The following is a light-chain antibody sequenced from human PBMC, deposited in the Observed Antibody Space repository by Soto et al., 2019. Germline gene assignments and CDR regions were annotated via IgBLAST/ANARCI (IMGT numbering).Light chain of an antibody. CDR2: GAS. CDR1: QSVSSSY. Sequence: EIVLTQSPGTLSLSPVERATLSCRASQSVSSSYLAWYQQKPGQAPRLLIYGASSRATGIPDRFSGSGSGTDFTLTISRLEPEDFAVYYCQPYNNWPLTFGGGTKVDIK. J-gene: IGKJ4*01. V-gene: IGKV3-20*01. CDR3: QPYNNWPLT.